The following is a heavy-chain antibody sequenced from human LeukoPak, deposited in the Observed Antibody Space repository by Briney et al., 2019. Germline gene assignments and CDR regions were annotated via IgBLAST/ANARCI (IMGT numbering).Heavy chain of an antibody. Sequence: PSETLSLTCTVSGGSISSSSYYWGWIRQPPGQGLEWIGSIYYSGSTYYNPSLKSRVTISVDTSKNQFSLKLSSVTAADTAVYYCATAQMVGATMWFDYWGQGTLVTVSS. V-gene: IGHV4-39*07. CDR3: ATAQMVGATMWFDY. CDR1: GGSISSSSYY. J-gene: IGHJ4*02. CDR2: IYYSGST. D-gene: IGHD1-26*01.